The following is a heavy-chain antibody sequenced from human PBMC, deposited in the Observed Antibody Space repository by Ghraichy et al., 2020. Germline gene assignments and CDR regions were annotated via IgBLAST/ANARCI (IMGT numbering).Heavy chain of an antibody. CDR1: GGSITGYY. CDR2: MYFTWTT. CDR3: ARDRRHRVQDTWFDP. D-gene: IGHD1-14*01. J-gene: IGHJ5*02. Sequence: ESLNISCTVSGGSITGYYWNWIRQSSGKGLEWVARMYFTWTTNYNPSLKDRVTMSVDASKSQFSLRMTSVTAADSGVYYCARDRRHRVQDTWFDPWGQGTLVIVSS. V-gene: IGHV4-4*07.